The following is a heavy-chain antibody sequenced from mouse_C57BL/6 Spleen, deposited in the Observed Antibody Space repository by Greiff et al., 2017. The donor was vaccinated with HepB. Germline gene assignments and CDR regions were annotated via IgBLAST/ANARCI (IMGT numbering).Heavy chain of an antibody. CDR1: GYTFTDYY. V-gene: IGHV1-26*01. J-gene: IGHJ3*01. CDR2: INPNNGGT. CDR3: APDGYLFAY. D-gene: IGHD2-3*01. Sequence: VQLQQSGPELVKPGASVKISCKASGYTFTDYYMNWVKQSHGKSLEWIGDINPNNGGTSYNQKFKGKATLTVDKSSSTAYMELRSLTSEDSAVYYCAPDGYLFAYWGQGTLVTVSA.